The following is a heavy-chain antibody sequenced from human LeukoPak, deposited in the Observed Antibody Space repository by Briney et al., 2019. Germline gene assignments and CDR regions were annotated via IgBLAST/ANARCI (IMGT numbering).Heavy chain of an antibody. CDR1: GFTFSSYA. J-gene: IGHJ4*02. D-gene: IGHD6-6*01. V-gene: IGHV3-23*01. CDR2: ISGSGGST. Sequence: PGGSLRLSCAASGFTFSSYAMSWVRQAPGKGLEWVSAISGSGGSTYYADSVKGRFTISRDNSKNTLYLQMNSLRAEDTAVYYCAKVSERLVSTYYFDYWGQGTLVTVSS. CDR3: AKVSERLVSTYYFDY.